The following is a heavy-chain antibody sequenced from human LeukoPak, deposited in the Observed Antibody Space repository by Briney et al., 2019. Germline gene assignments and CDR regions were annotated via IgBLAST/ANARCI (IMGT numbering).Heavy chain of an antibody. D-gene: IGHD1-1*01. CDR2: IYYSGST. J-gene: IGHJ6*03. Sequence: PSETLSLTCTVSGGSISSYYWSWIRQPPGKGLEWIGYIYYSGSTNYNPSLKSRVTISVDTSKNQFSLKLSSVTAADTAVYYCARVSWGTGILGGYYYYMDVWGKGTTVTVSS. CDR1: GGSISSYY. CDR3: ARVSWGTGILGGYYYYMDV. V-gene: IGHV4-59*01.